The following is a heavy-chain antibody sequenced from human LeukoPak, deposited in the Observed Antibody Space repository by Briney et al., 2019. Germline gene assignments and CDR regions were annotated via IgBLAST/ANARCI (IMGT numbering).Heavy chain of an antibody. Sequence: SETLSLTCAVSGYSISSGYYWGWIRQPPGKGLEWIGSIYHSGSTYYNPSLKSRVTISVDTSKNQFSLKLSSVTAADTAVYYCARSRDTIFGVVPHYFDYWGQGTLVTVSP. CDR3: ARSRDTIFGVVPHYFDY. D-gene: IGHD3-3*01. V-gene: IGHV4-38-2*01. J-gene: IGHJ4*02. CDR2: IYHSGST. CDR1: GYSISSGYY.